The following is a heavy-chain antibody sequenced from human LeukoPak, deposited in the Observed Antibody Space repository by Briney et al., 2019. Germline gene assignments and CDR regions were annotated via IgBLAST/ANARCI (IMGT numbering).Heavy chain of an antibody. Sequence: ASVKVSCKASGYTFTGYYMHWVRQAPGQGLEWMGIINPSGGSTSYAQKFQGRVTMTRDMSTSTVYMELSSLRSEDTAVYYCARKLYSGYGTLDPWGQGTLVTVSS. CDR3: ARKLYSGYGTLDP. V-gene: IGHV1-46*01. D-gene: IGHD5-12*01. J-gene: IGHJ5*02. CDR1: GYTFTGYY. CDR2: INPSGGST.